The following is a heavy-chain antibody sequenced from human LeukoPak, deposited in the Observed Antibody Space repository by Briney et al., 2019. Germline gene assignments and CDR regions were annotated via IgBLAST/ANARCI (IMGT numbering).Heavy chain of an antibody. CDR2: INPSGGST. Sequence: ASVKVSCKASGYTFTSYYMHWVRQAPGQGLEWMGIINPSGGSTSYAQKFQGRVTMTRDTSISTAYMELSRLRSDDTAVYYCARSRWFPHNWFDPWGQGTLVTVSS. J-gene: IGHJ5*02. CDR1: GYTFTSYY. CDR3: ARSRWFPHNWFDP. D-gene: IGHD4-23*01. V-gene: IGHV1-46*01.